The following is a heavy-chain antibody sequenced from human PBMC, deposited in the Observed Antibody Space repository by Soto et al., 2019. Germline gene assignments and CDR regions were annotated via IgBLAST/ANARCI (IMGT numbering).Heavy chain of an antibody. D-gene: IGHD3-22*01. V-gene: IGHV3-23*01. CDR3: AKRDYYDSATFSPLFES. CDR1: GFTFSGYA. Sequence: EVQLLESGGGLVQPGGSLRLSCTASGFTFSGYAMSWVRQSPGKELEWVAAITGDGHRTYYADSVEGRFTISRDTSKKTWFLQMNSLRTEDTAIYHCAKRDYYDSATFSPLFESWGQGVLVTVSS. CDR2: ITGDGHRT. J-gene: IGHJ4*02.